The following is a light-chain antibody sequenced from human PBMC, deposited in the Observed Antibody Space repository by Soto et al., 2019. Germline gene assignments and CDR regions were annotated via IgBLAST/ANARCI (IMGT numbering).Light chain of an antibody. CDR2: DAS. CDR3: QQYNSWPLT. J-gene: IGKJ4*01. CDR1: QSVASNY. Sequence: IVLTQSPAPLSLSPGERATLSCRXSQSVASNYLGWYQQKPGQAPRVLIFDASIRATGIPDRFSASGSGSDFTLTISSLQSEDVAVYYCQQYNSWPLTLGGGTKVDIK. V-gene: IGKV3-20*01.